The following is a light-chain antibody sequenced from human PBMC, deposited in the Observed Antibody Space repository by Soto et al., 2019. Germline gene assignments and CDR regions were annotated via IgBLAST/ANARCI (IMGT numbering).Light chain of an antibody. CDR3: QHTYSTPRGA. V-gene: IGKV1-39*01. CDR1: ESIRTN. J-gene: IGKJ1*01. CDR2: AAS. Sequence: DIQMTQSPSSLSASVGDRVTITCRASESIRTNLNWYQQKPGKAPKLLIYAASTLQSGVPSRFSGGGSGTEFTLTIGSLQPEDFTTYYCQHTYSTPRGAFGQGNKVEFK.